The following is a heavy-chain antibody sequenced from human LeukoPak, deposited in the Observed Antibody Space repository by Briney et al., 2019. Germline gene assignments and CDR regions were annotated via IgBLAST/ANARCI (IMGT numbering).Heavy chain of an antibody. Sequence: PSETLSLTCAVYGGSFSGYYWSWVRRPPGKGLEWIGEISHSGSTYYNPSLKSRVTVSVDTSKNQFSLRLSSVTAADTAVYYCARGGLDTRRGGYFDYWGQGILVTVSS. D-gene: IGHD5-18*01. CDR2: ISHSGST. V-gene: IGHV4-34*01. J-gene: IGHJ4*02. CDR1: GGSFSGYY. CDR3: ARGGLDTRRGGYFDY.